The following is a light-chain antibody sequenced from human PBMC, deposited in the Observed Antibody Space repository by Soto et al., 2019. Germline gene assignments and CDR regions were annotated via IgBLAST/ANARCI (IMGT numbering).Light chain of an antibody. CDR1: QSVHSY. Sequence: EIVLTQSPATLSSSPGDRATIFCRASQSVHSYLAWYRLKPGQAPRLLIYAASNRATGIPARFSGSGSGTDFILTISSLEPEDFAVYYCQQRCNWPVTFGGGTRVEIK. CDR3: QQRCNWPVT. J-gene: IGKJ4*01. CDR2: AAS. V-gene: IGKV3-11*01.